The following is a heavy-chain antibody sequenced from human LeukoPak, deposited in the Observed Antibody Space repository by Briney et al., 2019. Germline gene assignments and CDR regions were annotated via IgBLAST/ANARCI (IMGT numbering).Heavy chain of an antibody. CDR2: ISAYNGNT. V-gene: IGHV1-18*01. D-gene: IGHD3-22*01. Sequence: ASVKVSCKASGYTFTSYGISWVRQAPGQGLEWMGWISAYNGNTNYAQKVQGRVTMTTDTSTSTVYMELRSLRSDDTAVYYCASRGTDRGSGYYPYWGQGTLVTVSS. J-gene: IGHJ4*02. CDR3: ASRGTDRGSGYYPY. CDR1: GYTFTSYG.